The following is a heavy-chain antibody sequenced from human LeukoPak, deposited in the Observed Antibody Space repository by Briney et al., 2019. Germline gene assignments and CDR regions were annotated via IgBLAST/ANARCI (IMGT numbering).Heavy chain of an antibody. J-gene: IGHJ4*02. Sequence: GGSLRLSCAASGFTFSSYGMHWVRQAPGKGLEWVAVISYDGSNKYYADSVKGRFTISRDNSKNTLYLHMNSLRAEDTAVYYCAKIPVPASSSWYDYWGQGTLVTVSS. D-gene: IGHD6-13*01. CDR2: ISYDGSNK. CDR3: AKIPVPASSSWYDY. V-gene: IGHV3-30*18. CDR1: GFTFSSYG.